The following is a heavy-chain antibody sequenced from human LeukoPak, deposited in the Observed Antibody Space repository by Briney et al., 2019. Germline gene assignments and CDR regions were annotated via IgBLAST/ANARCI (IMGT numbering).Heavy chain of an antibody. CDR2: IYYSGST. D-gene: IGHD3-9*01. Sequence: SETLSLTCTASGGSISSSSYYWGWIRQPPGKGLEWIGSIYYSGSTYYNPSLKSRVTISVDTSKNQFSLKLSSVTAADTAVYYCARRPPDILTGFYWFDPWGQGTLVTVSS. CDR1: GGSISSSSYY. J-gene: IGHJ5*02. V-gene: IGHV4-39*01. CDR3: ARRPPDILTGFYWFDP.